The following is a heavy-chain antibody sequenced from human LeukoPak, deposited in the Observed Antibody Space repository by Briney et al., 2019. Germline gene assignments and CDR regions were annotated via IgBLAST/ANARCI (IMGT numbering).Heavy chain of an antibody. D-gene: IGHD3-10*01. Sequence: RGSLRLSCAASGFTVSSNYMSWVRQAPGKGLEWVSVIYSGGSTYYADSVKGRFTISRDNSKNTLYLQMNSLRAEDTAVYYCARDHNPYGSGRGAFDIWGQGTMVTVSS. J-gene: IGHJ3*02. CDR2: IYSGGST. V-gene: IGHV3-53*01. CDR3: ARDHNPYGSGRGAFDI. CDR1: GFTVSSNY.